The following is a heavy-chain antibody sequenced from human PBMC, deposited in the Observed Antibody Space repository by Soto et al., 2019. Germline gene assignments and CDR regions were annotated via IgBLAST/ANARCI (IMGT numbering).Heavy chain of an antibody. D-gene: IGHD1-26*01. CDR1: GFTFSSYG. CDR2: IRSDGDTT. CDR3: AKGKGVGATPDGANC. V-gene: IGHV3-23*01. J-gene: IGHJ4*02. Sequence: EVQVLESGGGLVQPAGSLRLSCAASGFTFSSYGMNWVRQAPGKGLEWVSGIRSDGDTTYNADSVKGRFTVSRDTSKNAVDLQMNSLRAEDTAVYYCAKGKGVGATPDGANCWGQGTLVTVSS.